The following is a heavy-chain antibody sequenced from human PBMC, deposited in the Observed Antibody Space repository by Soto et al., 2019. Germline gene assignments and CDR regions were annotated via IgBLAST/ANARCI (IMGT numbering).Heavy chain of an antibody. CDR2: MNPNSGNT. J-gene: IGHJ5*01. D-gene: IGHD2-21*01. CDR1: GYTFATYD. V-gene: IGHV1-8*01. CDR3: ARSDGYNFNWLDS. Sequence: QVQLVQSGAEVKTPGASVKVSCKASGYTFATYDINWVRQAPGQGLEWMGWMNPNSGNTGYAQKFPGRRTMTRDTALSVAHMELSSLRNEDTAVYYCARSDGYNFNWLDSWGQGTLVTVSA.